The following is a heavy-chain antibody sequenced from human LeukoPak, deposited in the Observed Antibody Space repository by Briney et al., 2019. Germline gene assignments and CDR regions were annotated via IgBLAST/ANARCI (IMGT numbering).Heavy chain of an antibody. CDR3: ARGEGSGWDYFDS. J-gene: IGHJ4*02. Sequence: ASETLSLTGTGSGGSISSYYWNWIRQPAGNGLEWIGRIYDSGSTNYNPSLKSRVTISVDKSKNQFSLKLTSVTAADTAVYYCARGEGSGWDYFDSWGQGTLVTVSS. CDR2: IYDSGST. CDR1: GGSISSYY. V-gene: IGHV4-4*07. D-gene: IGHD6-19*01.